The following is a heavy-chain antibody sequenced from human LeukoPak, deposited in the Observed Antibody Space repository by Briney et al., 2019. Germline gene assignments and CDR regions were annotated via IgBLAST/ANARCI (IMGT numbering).Heavy chain of an antibody. CDR3: ARAYTIADQFDY. V-gene: IGHV3-21*01. J-gene: IGHJ4*02. CDR1: GFTFTTYA. Sequence: GGSLRLSCAASGFTFTTYAMNWVRQAPGKGLEWVSSISGTSHSIYYADSVKGRFTISRDDAKNSVYLQMNNLRAEDSAVYCCARAYTIADQFDYWGQGSLVTVSS. D-gene: IGHD4-11*01. CDR2: ISGTSHSI.